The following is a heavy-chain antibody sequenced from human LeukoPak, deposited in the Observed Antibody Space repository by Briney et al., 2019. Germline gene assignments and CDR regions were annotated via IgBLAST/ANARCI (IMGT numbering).Heavy chain of an antibody. D-gene: IGHD3-9*01. CDR3: ARHYDILTGVFDY. Sequence: SETLSLTCTVSGASISSGNYYWSWIRQPPGKGLEWIGSIDYSGSTYYNPSLKSRVTISVDTSKNQFSLKLSSVTAADTAVYYCARHYDILTGVFDYWGQGTLVTVSS. J-gene: IGHJ4*02. CDR2: IDYSGST. CDR1: GASISSGNYY. V-gene: IGHV4-39*01.